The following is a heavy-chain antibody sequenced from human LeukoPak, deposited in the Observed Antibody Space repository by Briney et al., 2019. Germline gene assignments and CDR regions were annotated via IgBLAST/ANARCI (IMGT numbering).Heavy chain of an antibody. CDR3: GMCPQIRGVIHYYYYGMDV. CDR2: IIPIFGTA. J-gene: IGHJ6*01. CDR1: GGTFSSYA. D-gene: IGHD3-10*01. Sequence: SVKVSCKASGGTFSSYAISWVRQAPGQGLEWMGGIIPIFGTANYAQKFQGRVTITADESTSTAYMELSSLRSEDTAVYYCGMCPQIRGVIHYYYYGMDVWGEGTTVTVSS. V-gene: IGHV1-69*13.